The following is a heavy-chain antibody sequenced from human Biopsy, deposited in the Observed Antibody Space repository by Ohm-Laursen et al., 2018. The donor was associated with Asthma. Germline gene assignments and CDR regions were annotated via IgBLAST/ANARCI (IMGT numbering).Heavy chain of an antibody. CDR2: ISFDGSNK. CDR3: AAGPYDGTLTGNQYFEY. D-gene: IGHD3-9*01. V-gene: IGHV3-30*03. CDR1: GFTFSNYG. J-gene: IGHJ4*02. Sequence: SLRLSCTASGFTFSNYGMHWVRQAPGKGLEWVAVISFDGSNKDFADSVKGRFTISRDNSKNTMYLEMNSLRAEDTAVYYCAAGPYDGTLTGNQYFEYWGRGSLITVSS.